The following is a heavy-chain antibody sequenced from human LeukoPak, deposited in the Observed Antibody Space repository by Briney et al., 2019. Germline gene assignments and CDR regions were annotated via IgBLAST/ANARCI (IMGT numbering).Heavy chain of an antibody. Sequence: SETLSLTCTVSGASISDGHYYWGWIRQTPGKGLEWIASMYYSGATYYHPSLKSRVTISVNTSTNQLSLKLSSVTAADTAVYYCARQSITPSDWLDLWGQGSLVIVSS. D-gene: IGHD3-3*01. V-gene: IGHV4-39*01. J-gene: IGHJ5*02. CDR3: ARQSITPSDWLDL. CDR1: GASISDGHYY. CDR2: MYYSGAT.